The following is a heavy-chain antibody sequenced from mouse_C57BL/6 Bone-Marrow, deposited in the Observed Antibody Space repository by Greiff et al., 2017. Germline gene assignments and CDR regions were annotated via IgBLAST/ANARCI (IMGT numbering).Heavy chain of an antibody. V-gene: IGHV1-63*01. CDR1: GYTFTNYW. CDR3: ARVGFITTVVDYYAMDY. Sequence: VRPGTSVKMSCKASGYTFTNYWIGWAKQRPGHGLEWIGDIYPGGGYTNYNEKFKGKATLTADKSSSTAYMQFSSLTSEDSAIYYCARVGFITTVVDYYAMDYWGQGTSVTVSS. D-gene: IGHD1-1*01. J-gene: IGHJ4*01. CDR2: IYPGGGYT.